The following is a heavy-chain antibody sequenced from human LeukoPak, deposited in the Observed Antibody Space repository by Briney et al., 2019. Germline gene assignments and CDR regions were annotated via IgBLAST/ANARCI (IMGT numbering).Heavy chain of an antibody. CDR2: ISAYNGNT. Sequence: GASVKVSCKASGYTFTSYGISWVRQAPGKGLEWMGWISAYNGNTNYAQKLQGRVTMTTETSTSTAYMELRSLRSDDTAVYCCASDHGLINWFDHWGQGTLVTVSS. CDR1: GYTFTSYG. D-gene: IGHD2-8*01. V-gene: IGHV1-18*01. CDR3: ASDHGLINWFDH. J-gene: IGHJ5*02.